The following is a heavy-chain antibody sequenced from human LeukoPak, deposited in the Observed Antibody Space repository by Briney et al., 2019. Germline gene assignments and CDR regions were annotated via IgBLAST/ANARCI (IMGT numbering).Heavy chain of an antibody. CDR3: AKSDTAMVRRIYYFDY. J-gene: IGHJ4*02. CDR2: ISYDGSNK. CDR1: GFTFSSYG. V-gene: IGHV3-30*18. Sequence: GGSLRLSCAASGFTFSSYGTHWVRQAPGKGLEWVAVISYDGSNKYYADSVKGRFTISRDNSKNTLYLQMNSLRAEDTAVYYCAKSDTAMVRRIYYFDYWGQGTLVTVSS. D-gene: IGHD5-18*01.